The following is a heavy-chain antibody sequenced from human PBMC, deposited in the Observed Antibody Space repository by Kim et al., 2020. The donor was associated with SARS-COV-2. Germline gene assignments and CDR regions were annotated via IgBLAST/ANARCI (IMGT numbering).Heavy chain of an antibody. CDR1: GYTFTGYY. CDR2: INPNSGGT. V-gene: IGHV1-2*04. J-gene: IGHJ6*02. D-gene: IGHD1-1*01. Sequence: ASVKVSCKASGYTFTGYYMHWVRQAPGQGLEWMGWINPNSGGTNYAQKFQGWVTMTRDTSISTAYMELSRLRSDDTAVYYCARDRKQLELPFDYYYYGMDVWGQGTTVTVSS. CDR3: ARDRKQLELPFDYYYYGMDV.